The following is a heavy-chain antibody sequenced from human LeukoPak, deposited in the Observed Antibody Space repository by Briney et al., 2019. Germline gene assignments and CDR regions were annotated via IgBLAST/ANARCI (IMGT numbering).Heavy chain of an antibody. D-gene: IGHD3-10*01. J-gene: IGHJ5*02. CDR1: GYTFTSYG. CDR3: VRDQNYYYGSGTYYNWFDP. Sequence: ASVKVSCKASGYTFTSYGISWVRQAPGQGLEWIGWISAYNGNTNYAQRLQGRVTMTTDTSATTAYMELRSLISDDTAVYYCVRDQNYYYGSGTYYNWFDPWGQGTLVTVSS. V-gene: IGHV1-18*01. CDR2: ISAYNGNT.